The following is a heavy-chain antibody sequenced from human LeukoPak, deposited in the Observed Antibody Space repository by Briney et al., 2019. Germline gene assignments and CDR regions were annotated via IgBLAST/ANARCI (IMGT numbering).Heavy chain of an antibody. J-gene: IGHJ4*02. CDR2: IIPIFGTA. CDR1: GGTFSSYA. Sequence: ASVKVSFKASGGTFSSYAISWVRQAPGQGLEWMGRIIPIFGTANYAQKLQGRVTIATDESTSTDYMELSSLRSEDTAVYYCPRVPPTCSSTSCPPNSPFDYWGQGTLVTVSS. V-gene: IGHV1-69*05. CDR3: PRVPPTCSSTSCPPNSPFDY. D-gene: IGHD2-2*01.